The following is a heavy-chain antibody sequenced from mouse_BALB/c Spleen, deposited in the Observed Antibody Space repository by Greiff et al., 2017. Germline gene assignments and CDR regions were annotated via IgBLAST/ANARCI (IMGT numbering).Heavy chain of an antibody. CDR1: GFNIKDTY. CDR2: IDPANGNT. J-gene: IGHJ4*01. CDR3: ALDDAMDY. Sequence: EVQLQESGAELVKPGASVKLSCTASGFNIKDTYMHWVKQRPEQGLEWIGRIDPANGNTKYDPKFQGKATITADTSSNTAYLQLSSLTSEDTAVYYCALDDAMDYWGQGTSVTVSS. V-gene: IGHV14-3*02.